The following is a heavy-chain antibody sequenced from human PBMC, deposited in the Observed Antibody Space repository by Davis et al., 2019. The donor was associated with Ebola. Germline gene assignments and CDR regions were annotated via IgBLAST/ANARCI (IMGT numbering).Heavy chain of an antibody. Sequence: HTGGSLRLSCAASGLSFSNHWMHWVRQAPGKGLVWVSRIKTDGSVTAYADSVKGRFTISRDNARNTLYLQMNSLRVEDTAVYYCTRDFDWDGGYWGQGTLVTVSS. CDR1: GLSFSNHW. D-gene: IGHD3-16*01. CDR3: TRDFDWDGGY. J-gene: IGHJ4*02. V-gene: IGHV3-74*01. CDR2: IKTDGSVT.